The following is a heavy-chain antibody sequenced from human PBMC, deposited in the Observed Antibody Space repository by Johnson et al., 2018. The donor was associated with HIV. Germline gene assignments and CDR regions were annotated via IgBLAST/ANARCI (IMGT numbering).Heavy chain of an antibody. CDR3: AKDGYSSSWYPYAFDI. CDR1: GFTFDDYA. D-gene: IGHD6-13*01. J-gene: IGHJ3*02. V-gene: IGHV3-9*01. Sequence: VQLVESGGGLVQPGRSLRLSCAASGFTFDDYAMRWVRQAPGKGLEWVSGISWNSGSIGYADSVKGRFTISRDNAKNSLYLQMNSLRAEDTALYYCAKDGYSSSWYPYAFDIWGQGTMVTVSS. CDR2: ISWNSGSI.